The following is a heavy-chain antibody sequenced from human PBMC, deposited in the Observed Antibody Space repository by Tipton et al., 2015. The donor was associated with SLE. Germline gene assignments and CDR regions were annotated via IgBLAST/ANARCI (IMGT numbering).Heavy chain of an antibody. D-gene: IGHD3-22*01. Sequence: TLSLTCTVSGDSITSITRTNWWSWVRQPPGKGLEWIGEIYHSGSTNYKPSLKSRVTISVDTSKNQFSLKLSSVTAADTAVYYCARDEYRYDATGYHLLGHFDFWGQGTLVTVSS. CDR3: ARDEYRYDATGYHLLGHFDF. CDR1: GDSITSITRTNW. V-gene: IGHV4-4*02. CDR2: IYHSGST. J-gene: IGHJ4*02.